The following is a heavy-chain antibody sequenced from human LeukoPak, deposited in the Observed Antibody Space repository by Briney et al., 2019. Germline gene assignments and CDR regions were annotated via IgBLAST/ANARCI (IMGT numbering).Heavy chain of an antibody. CDR1: GGSISSGGYY. CDR2: IYYSGST. J-gene: IGHJ3*02. V-gene: IGHV4-31*03. Sequence: SETLSLTCTVSGGSISSGGYYWSWIRQRPGKGLEWIGYIYYSGSTYYNPSLKSRVTISVDTSKNQFSLKLSSVTAADTAVYYCARDLPPYYDSSGYTLGHDAFDIWGQGTMVTVSS. D-gene: IGHD3-22*01. CDR3: ARDLPPYYDSSGYTLGHDAFDI.